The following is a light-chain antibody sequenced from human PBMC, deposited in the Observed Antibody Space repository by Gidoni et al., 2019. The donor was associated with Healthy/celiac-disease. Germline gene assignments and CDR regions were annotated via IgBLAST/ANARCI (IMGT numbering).Light chain of an antibody. CDR2: EVS. V-gene: IGLV2-23*02. J-gene: IGLJ1*01. CDR3: CSYAGSRVYV. Sequence: QSALTQPASVSGSPGQSITISCTGTSSDGGSYNLVSWYQQHPGKAPKLMIYEVSKRPSGVSNRFSGSKSGNTASLTISGLQAEDEADYYCCSYAGSRVYVFGTGTKVTVL. CDR1: SSDGGSYNL.